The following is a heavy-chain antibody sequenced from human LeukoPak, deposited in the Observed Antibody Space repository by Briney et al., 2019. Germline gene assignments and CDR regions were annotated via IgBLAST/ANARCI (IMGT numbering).Heavy chain of an antibody. Sequence: PSETLSLTCTVSGGSISSGGYYWSWIRQHPGKGLEWIGYIYYSGSTYYNPSLKSRVTISVDTSKNQFSLKLSSVTAADTAVYYCARGFSGDPLDYWGQGTLVTVSS. V-gene: IGHV4-31*03. CDR3: ARGFSGDPLDY. J-gene: IGHJ4*02. CDR2: IYYSGST. D-gene: IGHD2-21*01. CDR1: GGSISSGGYY.